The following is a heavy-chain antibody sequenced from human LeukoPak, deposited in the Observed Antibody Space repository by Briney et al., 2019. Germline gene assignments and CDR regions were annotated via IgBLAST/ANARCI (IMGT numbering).Heavy chain of an antibody. CDR1: GYSISGGYY. Sequence: SETLSLTCAVSGYSISGGYYWGWIRQPPGKGLEWIGSIYHSGSTYYNPSLKSRVTISVDTSKNQFSLKLSSVTAADTAVYYCARVAAVAGADYWGQGTLVTVSS. V-gene: IGHV4-38-2*01. CDR3: ARVAAVAGADY. CDR2: IYHSGST. J-gene: IGHJ4*02. D-gene: IGHD6-19*01.